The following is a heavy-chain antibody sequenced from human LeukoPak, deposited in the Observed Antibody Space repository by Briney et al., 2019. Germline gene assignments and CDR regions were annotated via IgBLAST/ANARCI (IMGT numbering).Heavy chain of an antibody. J-gene: IGHJ4*02. D-gene: IGHD2-21*01. CDR3: ARALFFDC. Sequence: QAGGSLRLSCAASEFTVSSNYMGWVRQAPGKGLEWVSIIHTSGSTFYADSVKGRFTISRDNSKNTLYLQMNSLRAEDTAVYYCARALFFDCWGQGTLVTVSS. CDR1: EFTVSSNY. CDR2: IHTSGST. V-gene: IGHV3-53*01.